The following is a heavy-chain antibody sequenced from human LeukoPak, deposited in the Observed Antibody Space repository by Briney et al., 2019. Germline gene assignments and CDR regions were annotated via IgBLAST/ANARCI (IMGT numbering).Heavy chain of an antibody. D-gene: IGHD6-19*01. Sequence: GGSLRLSCAASGFTFSSYAMSWVRQAPGKGLEWVSAISGSGGSTYYADSVKGRFTISRDNSKNTLYLQMNSLRAEDTAVYYCAKDRVRSKVIAVAGTFDYWGQGTLVTVSS. CDR1: GFTFSSYA. CDR2: ISGSGGST. CDR3: AKDRVRSKVIAVAGTFDY. V-gene: IGHV3-23*01. J-gene: IGHJ4*02.